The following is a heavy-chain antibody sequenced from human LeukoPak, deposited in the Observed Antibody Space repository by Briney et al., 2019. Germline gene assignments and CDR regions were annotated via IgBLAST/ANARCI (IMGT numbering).Heavy chain of an antibody. CDR2: INHSGST. CDR3: ARHALYYYDSSGYYSRVDYYYYMDV. D-gene: IGHD3-22*01. J-gene: IGHJ6*03. CDR1: GGSFSGYY. V-gene: IGHV4-34*01. Sequence: SETLSLTCAVYGGSFSGYYWSWIRQPPGKGLEWIGEINHSGSTNYNPSLKSRVTISVDTSKNQFSLKLSSVTAADTAVYYCARHALYYYDSSGYYSRVDYYYYMDVWGKGTTVTVSS.